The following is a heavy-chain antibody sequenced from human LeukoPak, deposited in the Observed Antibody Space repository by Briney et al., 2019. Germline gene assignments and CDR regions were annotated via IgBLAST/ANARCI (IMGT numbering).Heavy chain of an antibody. Sequence: SVKLSCKSSVGTFSSYAISWVRHAPRQGLEWMGGIIPIFGTANYAQKFQGRVTITTDESTSTAYMELSSLRSEDTAVYYCARDITMVRGGFDYWGQGTLVTVSS. CDR2: IIPIFGTA. CDR1: VGTFSSYA. J-gene: IGHJ4*02. D-gene: IGHD3-10*01. CDR3: ARDITMVRGGFDY. V-gene: IGHV1-69*05.